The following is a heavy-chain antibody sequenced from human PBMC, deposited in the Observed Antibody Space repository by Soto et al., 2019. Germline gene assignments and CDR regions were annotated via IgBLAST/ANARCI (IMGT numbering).Heavy chain of an antibody. J-gene: IGHJ4*02. CDR3: ARVALSGYDSHFDY. CDR2: INHSGST. D-gene: IGHD5-12*01. Sequence: ETLSLTCAVYGGSFSGYYWSWIRQPPGKGLEWIGEINHSGSTNYNPSLKSRVTISVDTSKNQFSLKLSSVTAADTAVYYCARVALSGYDSHFDYWGQGTLVTVSS. V-gene: IGHV4-34*01. CDR1: GGSFSGYY.